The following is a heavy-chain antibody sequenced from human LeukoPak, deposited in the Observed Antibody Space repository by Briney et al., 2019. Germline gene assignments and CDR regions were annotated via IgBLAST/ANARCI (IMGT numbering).Heavy chain of an antibody. CDR3: ARGKDSSGWYMGGYYYYGMDV. Sequence: GGSLRLSCAASGFSFSSYSMNWVRQAPGKGLEWVSYISSSGSTIYYADSVKGRFTISRDNAKNSLYLQMNSLRAEDTAVYYCARGKDSSGWYMGGYYYYGMDVWGQGTTVTVSS. V-gene: IGHV3-48*04. CDR1: GFSFSSYS. CDR2: ISSSGSTI. J-gene: IGHJ6*02. D-gene: IGHD6-19*01.